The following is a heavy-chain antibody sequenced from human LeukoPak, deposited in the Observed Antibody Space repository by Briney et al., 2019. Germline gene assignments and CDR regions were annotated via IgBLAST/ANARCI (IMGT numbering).Heavy chain of an antibody. CDR2: ISGSGANT. J-gene: IGHJ3*02. CDR1: GYTFSSYA. CDR3: ARGRSGYGPFDAFDI. Sequence: QPGGSLRLSCTASGYTFSSYAMTWVRQAPGEGLEWVSAISGSGANTYYADSVKGRFAASRDNSKDTLYLQMRSLKAGDTAVYYCARGRSGYGPFDAFDIWGHGTWVTVSS. D-gene: IGHD3-22*01. V-gene: IGHV3-23*01.